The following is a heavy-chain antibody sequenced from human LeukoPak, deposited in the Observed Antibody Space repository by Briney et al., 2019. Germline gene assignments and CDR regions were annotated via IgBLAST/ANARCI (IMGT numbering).Heavy chain of an antibody. Sequence: SETLSLTCTVSGGSISSYYWSWIRQPAGKGLEWIGRIYTSGSTNYNPSLKSRVTMSVDTSKNQFSLKLSSVTAADTAVYYCARDRRNSGSYVFDYWGQGTLVTVSS. CDR1: GGSISSYY. J-gene: IGHJ4*02. V-gene: IGHV4-4*07. CDR2: IYTSGST. D-gene: IGHD1-26*01. CDR3: ARDRRNSGSYVFDY.